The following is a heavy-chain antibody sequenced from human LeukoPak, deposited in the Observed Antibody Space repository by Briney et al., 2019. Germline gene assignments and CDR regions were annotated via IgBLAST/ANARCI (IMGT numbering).Heavy chain of an antibody. V-gene: IGHV1-69*06. CDR1: GGTFSSYA. CDR3: GGCSPGDSSNFYAVLQY. Sequence: SVKVSCKASGGTFSSYAVSWVRLTPGKGLEWLGGIIPVFGTTTYAQKFQAKVTMTAEKSTNTAYLQNSSLTSDDTAVYYYGGCSPGDSSNFYAVLQYWGQGTQVTVST. J-gene: IGHJ4*02. D-gene: IGHD3-22*01. CDR2: IIPVFGTT.